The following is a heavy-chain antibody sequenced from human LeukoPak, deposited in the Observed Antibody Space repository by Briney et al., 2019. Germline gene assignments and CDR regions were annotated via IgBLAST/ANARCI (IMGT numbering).Heavy chain of an antibody. D-gene: IGHD5-24*01. J-gene: IGHJ5*02. CDR2: INPNSGGT. Sequence: ASVKVSCKASGYTFTGYYMHWVRQAPGQGLEWMGWINPNSGGTNYAQKFQGRATMTRDTSISTAYMELSRLRSDDTAVYYCARDSESGWLQSLNWFDPWGQGTLVTVSS. CDR1: GYTFTGYY. CDR3: ARDSESGWLQSLNWFDP. V-gene: IGHV1-2*02.